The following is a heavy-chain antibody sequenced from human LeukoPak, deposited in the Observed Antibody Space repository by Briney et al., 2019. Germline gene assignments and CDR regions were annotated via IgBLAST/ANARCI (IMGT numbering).Heavy chain of an antibody. Sequence: PSETLPLTCTVSGDAISTYYCNWIRQTPGKGLELVGHIAEGRTDYTPSLKSRAIISVDTSKNQISLRLTSVTATVTAVYYCARDKAHSYGYYFDPWGPGTQVVVSS. V-gene: IGHV4-4*08. CDR2: IAEGRT. CDR1: GDAISTYY. J-gene: IGHJ4*02. CDR3: ARDKAHSYGYYFDP. D-gene: IGHD3-10*01.